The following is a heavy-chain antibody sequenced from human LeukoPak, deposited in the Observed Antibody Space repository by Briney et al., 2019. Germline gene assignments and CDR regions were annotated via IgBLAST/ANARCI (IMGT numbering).Heavy chain of an antibody. D-gene: IGHD4/OR15-4a*01. CDR2: IDISGGST. CDR1: GFTFNSHA. J-gene: IGHJ4*02. Sequence: GGSLRLSCAVSGFTFNSHAMCWVRQAPGKGLEWVSSIDISGGSTYYADSVKGRFTISRDNSKNTLYLQMNSLRGEDTALYFCANEVRPNDYWGQGTLVPVSS. CDR3: ANEVRPNDY. V-gene: IGHV3-23*01.